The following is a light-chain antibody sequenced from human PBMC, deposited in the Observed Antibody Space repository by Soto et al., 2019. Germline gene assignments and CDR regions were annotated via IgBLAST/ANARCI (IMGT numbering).Light chain of an antibody. J-gene: IGKJ1*01. V-gene: IGKV1-5*03. CDR1: QSISSW. CDR2: KAS. CDR3: QQYNSYSWT. Sequence: DIKMTQSPSTLSASVGDRVTITCRASQSISSWLAWYQQKPGKAPKLLIYKASSLESGVPSRFSGSGSGTEFTLTISSLQPDDFATYYCQQYNSYSWTFGQVTKVDI.